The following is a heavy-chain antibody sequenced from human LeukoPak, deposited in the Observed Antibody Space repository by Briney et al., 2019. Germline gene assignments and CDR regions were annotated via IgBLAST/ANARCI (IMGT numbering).Heavy chain of an antibody. D-gene: IGHD5-12*01. V-gene: IGHV3-74*01. Sequence: GGSLRLSCAASGFTFSTYWMLWVRQAPGKGLVWVSRISGDGSDTRYADSVKGRFTISRDNSKNTVYLQVNSLRAEDTAVYYCAKSPRGYSGYEGSNFDYWGQGTLVTVSS. J-gene: IGHJ4*02. CDR3: AKSPRGYSGYEGSNFDY. CDR1: GFTFSTYW. CDR2: ISGDGSDT.